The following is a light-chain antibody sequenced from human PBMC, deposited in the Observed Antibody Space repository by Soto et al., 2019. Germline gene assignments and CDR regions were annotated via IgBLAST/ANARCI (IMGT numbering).Light chain of an antibody. CDR2: GAS. J-gene: IGKJ2*01. V-gene: IGKV3-15*01. CDR1: QSVSSN. Sequence: EIVMTQSPANLSVSPGERATLSCRASQSVSSNLAWYQQKPGQGPRLLIYGASTRATGIPARFSGSGSGTELTLTISSLQSEDFAVYYCQKYNKWPPYTFGQGTKVEIK. CDR3: QKYNKWPPYT.